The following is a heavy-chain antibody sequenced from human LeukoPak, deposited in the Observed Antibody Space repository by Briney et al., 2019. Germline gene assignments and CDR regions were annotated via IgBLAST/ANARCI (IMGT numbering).Heavy chain of an antibody. CDR1: GGSISSGGYY. CDR2: IYYSGST. CDR3: ARGYYYGSGSYYSFFDY. J-gene: IGHJ4*02. Sequence: SQTLSLTCTVSGGSISSGGYYWSWIRQHPGKGLEWIGYIYYSGSTYYNPSLKSRVTISVDTSKNQFSLKLSSVTAADTAVYYCARGYYYGSGSYYSFFDYWGQGTLATVSS. D-gene: IGHD3-10*01. V-gene: IGHV4-31*03.